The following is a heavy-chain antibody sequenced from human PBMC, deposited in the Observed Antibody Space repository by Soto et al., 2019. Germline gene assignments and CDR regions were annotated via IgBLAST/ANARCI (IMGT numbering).Heavy chain of an antibody. D-gene: IGHD6-6*01. Sequence: SETLSLTCAVYCGSFSNYYWSWIRQPPGKGLEWIGEINHSGSTNYNPSLKSRVTMSVDTSKNQSSLKLSSVTAADTAVYYCARTSRFDCWGQGTLVTVSS. CDR2: INHSGST. V-gene: IGHV4-34*01. CDR1: CGSFSNYY. J-gene: IGHJ4*02. CDR3: ARTSRFDC.